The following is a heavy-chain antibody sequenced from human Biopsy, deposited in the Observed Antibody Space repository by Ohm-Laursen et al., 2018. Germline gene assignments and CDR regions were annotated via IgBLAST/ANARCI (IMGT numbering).Heavy chain of an antibody. Sequence: SETLSLTCTVSRDSISNYYWTWIRQSPGKGLEWIGYIYYTGSTNYNPSVKSRVTISVDTSKNQFSLKLTSVTSADTAVYFCGNEVHGRDYWGLGALVTVSS. CDR3: GNEVHGRDY. CDR1: RDSISNYY. V-gene: IGHV4-59*12. CDR2: IYYTGST. D-gene: IGHD2-15*01. J-gene: IGHJ4*02.